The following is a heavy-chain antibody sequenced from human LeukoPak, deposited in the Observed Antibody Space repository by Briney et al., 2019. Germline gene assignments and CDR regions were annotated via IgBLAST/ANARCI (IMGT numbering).Heavy chain of an antibody. D-gene: IGHD2-15*01. CDR1: GYTFSSYG. CDR2: IRAYIGNT. Sequence: GASVKVSCKASGYTFSSYGISWVRQAPGQGLEWMGWIRAYIGNTNYAQNLQGRVTMTEDTSTDTAYMELSSLRSEDTAVYYCATLPKLYCSGGSCYFDPWGQGTLVTVSS. CDR3: ATLPKLYCSGGSCYFDP. J-gene: IGHJ5*02. V-gene: IGHV1-18*01.